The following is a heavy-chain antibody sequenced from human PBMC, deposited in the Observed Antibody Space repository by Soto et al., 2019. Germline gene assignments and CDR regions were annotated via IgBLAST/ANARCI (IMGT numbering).Heavy chain of an antibody. CDR2: ISYDGSNK. V-gene: IGHV3-30-3*01. J-gene: IGHJ3*02. D-gene: IGHD3-10*01. CDR3: ARDMGNRGDAFDI. Sequence: QVQLVESGGGVVQPGRSLRLSCAASGFTFSSYAMHWVRQAPGKGLEWVAVISYDGSNKYYADSVKGRFTISRDNSKNTLYLQMNSLRAEDTAVYYCARDMGNRGDAFDIWGQGTMVTVSS. CDR1: GFTFSSYA.